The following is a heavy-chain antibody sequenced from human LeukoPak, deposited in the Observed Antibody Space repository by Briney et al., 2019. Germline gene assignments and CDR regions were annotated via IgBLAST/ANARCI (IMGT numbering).Heavy chain of an antibody. CDR1: GYTFTGYY. CDR3: ARVRITIFGVPERWFDP. CDR2: INPNSGGT. J-gene: IGHJ5*02. D-gene: IGHD3-3*01. V-gene: IGHV1-2*02. Sequence: GASVKVSCKASGYTFTGYYMHWVRQAPGQGLEWMGWINPNSGGTNYAQKFQGGVTMTRDTSISTASMELNRLRSDDTAVYYCARVRITIFGVPERWFDPWGQGTLVTVSS.